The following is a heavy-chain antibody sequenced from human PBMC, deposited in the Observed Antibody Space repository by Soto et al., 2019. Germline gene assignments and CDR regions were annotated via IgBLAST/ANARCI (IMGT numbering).Heavy chain of an antibody. J-gene: IGHJ4*02. V-gene: IGHV4-30-4*01. D-gene: IGHD3-22*01. CDR1: GGSISSGDYY. CDR3: ARVRIDSSGYFDY. CDR2: IYYSGST. Sequence: SETLSLTCTVSGGSISSGDYYWRWIRQPPGKGLEWIGYIYYSGSTYYNPSLKSRVTISVDTSKNQFSLKLSSVTAADTAVYYCARVRIDSSGYFDYWGQGTLVTVSS.